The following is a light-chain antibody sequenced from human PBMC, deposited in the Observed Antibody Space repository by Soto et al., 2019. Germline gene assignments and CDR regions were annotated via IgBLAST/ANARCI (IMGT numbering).Light chain of an antibody. CDR2: DVS. CDR3: SSYTTSSTRV. CDR1: DSDVGVYDF. V-gene: IGLV2-14*03. Sequence: QSVLTQPASVSVSPGQSITISCTGSDSDVGVYDFVSWYQQHPGKAPKRMIDDVSNRPSGVSGRFSGSKSGNTASLTISGLQAEDEADYYCSSYTTSSTRVFGGGTKVTVL. J-gene: IGLJ3*02.